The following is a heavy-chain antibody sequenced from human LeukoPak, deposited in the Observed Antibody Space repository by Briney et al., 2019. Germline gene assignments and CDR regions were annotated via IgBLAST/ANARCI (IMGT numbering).Heavy chain of an antibody. D-gene: IGHD6-13*01. V-gene: IGHV3-74*01. CDR2: INSDGSSR. CDR1: GFTFSNYW. Sequence: GGSLRLSCAASGFTFSNYWMHWVRQAPGKGLVWVSRINSDGSSRNYADSVKGRFTISRDNAKNTLYLQMNSLRAEDTAVYYCASASSHRIAAGGDYWGQGTLVTVFS. J-gene: IGHJ4*02. CDR3: ASASSHRIAAGGDY.